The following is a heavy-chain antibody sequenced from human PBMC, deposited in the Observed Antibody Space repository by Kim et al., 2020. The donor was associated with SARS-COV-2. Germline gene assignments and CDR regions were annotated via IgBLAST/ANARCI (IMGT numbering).Heavy chain of an antibody. V-gene: IGHV3-33*01. CDR3: ARDAGTSCYFADY. J-gene: IGHJ4*02. Sequence: GGSLRLSCAASGFTFSSYGMHWVRQAPGKGLEWVAVIWYDGSNKYYADSVKGRFTISRDNSKNTLYLQMNSLRAEDTAVYYCARDAGTSCYFADYWGQGTLVTVSS. D-gene: IGHD2-2*01. CDR1: GFTFSSYG. CDR2: IWYDGSNK.